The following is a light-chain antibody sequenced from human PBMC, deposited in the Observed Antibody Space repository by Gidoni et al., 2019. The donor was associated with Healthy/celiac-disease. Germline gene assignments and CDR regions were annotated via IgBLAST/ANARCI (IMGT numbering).Light chain of an antibody. V-gene: IGKV3-15*01. CDR2: GAS. CDR1: QSFSSN. J-gene: IGKJ1*01. CDR3: QQYKNWWT. Sequence: ELVMTQSPATLSVSPGERATLSCRASQSFSSNLAWYQQKPGQAPMLLIYGASTRATGIPARFSGSGSGTEFTLTISSLQSEDFAIYYCQQYKNWWTFGQGTKVEIK.